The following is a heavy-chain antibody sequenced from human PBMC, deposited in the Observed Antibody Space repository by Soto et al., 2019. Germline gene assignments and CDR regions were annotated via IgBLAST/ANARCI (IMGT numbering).Heavy chain of an antibody. V-gene: IGHV3-53*01. CDR3: ATWHEREHAYDV. D-gene: IGHD1-1*01. CDR2: LYDVDGS. Sequence: DVQLVDSGGGLMQPGESLRLSCAASGLTVSGKKYVAWVRQAPGQGLEWGSALYDVDGSFYADSVKGRFTTSSDSSKTAVYRQMNGLRPDDTAVYYCATWHEREHAYDVWGQGTTVTVSS. CDR1: GLTVSGKKY. J-gene: IGHJ3*01.